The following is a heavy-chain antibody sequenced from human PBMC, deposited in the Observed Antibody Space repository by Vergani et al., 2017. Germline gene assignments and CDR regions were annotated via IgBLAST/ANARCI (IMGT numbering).Heavy chain of an antibody. J-gene: IGHJ3*02. CDR1: GFTFSSYS. V-gene: IGHV3-21*01. Sequence: VQLVESGGGLVKPGGSLRLSCAASGFTFSSYSMNWVRQAPGKGLEWVSSISSSSSYIYYADSVKGRFTISRDNAKNSLYLQMNSLRAEDTALYYCALSGLRKAFDIWGQGTMVTVSS. CDR3: ALSGLRKAFDI. D-gene: IGHD5-12*01. CDR2: ISSSSSYI.